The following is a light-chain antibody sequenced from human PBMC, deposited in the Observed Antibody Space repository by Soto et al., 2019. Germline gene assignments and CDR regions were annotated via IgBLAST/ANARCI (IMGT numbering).Light chain of an antibody. CDR1: QSVTNSF. CDR3: QQYVRSPWE. CDR2: GAS. J-gene: IGKJ1*01. V-gene: IGKV3-20*01. Sequence: EIVLAQSPGTLSLSPGERATLSCRASQSVTNSFLAWYQQKPGQAPRLLIYGASRRATGIPDRFTGSGSGTDFTLTISRLEPEDFEVYYCQQYVRSPWEFGKGTKVNI.